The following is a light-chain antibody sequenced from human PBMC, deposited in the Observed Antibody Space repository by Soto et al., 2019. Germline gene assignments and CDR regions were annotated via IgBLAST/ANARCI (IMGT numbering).Light chain of an antibody. CDR3: HQYGISPPRT. CDR1: QSVSINY. CDR2: GAS. V-gene: IGKV3-20*01. J-gene: IGKJ1*01. Sequence: EIVLTQSPGILSLSPGERATLSCRASQSVSINYLAWYQQKPGQAPRLLIYGASSRATGIPDRFSGSGSGTDFTLTIGRLEPEDFAVYYCHQYGISPPRTFGQGTKVDIK.